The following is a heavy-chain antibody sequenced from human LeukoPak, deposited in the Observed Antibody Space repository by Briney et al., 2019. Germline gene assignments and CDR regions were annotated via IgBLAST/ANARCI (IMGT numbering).Heavy chain of an antibody. CDR3: ARLDIGIAAAGTVRY. D-gene: IGHD6-13*01. V-gene: IGHV4-39*01. CDR1: GGSISSSSYY. CDR2: IYYSGST. J-gene: IGHJ4*02. Sequence: SETLSLTCTVSGGSISSSSYYWGWIRQPPGKGLEWIGSIYYSGSTYYNPSLKSRVTISVDTSKNQFSLKLSPVTAADTAVYYCARLDIGIAAAGTVRYWGQGTLVTVSS.